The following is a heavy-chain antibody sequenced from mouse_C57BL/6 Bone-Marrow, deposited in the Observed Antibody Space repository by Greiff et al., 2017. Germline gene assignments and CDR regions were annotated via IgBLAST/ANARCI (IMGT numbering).Heavy chain of an antibody. D-gene: IGHD1-1*01. Sequence: EVQRVESGPGLVKPSQSLSLTCSVTGYSITSGYYWNWIRQFPGNKLEWMGYISYDGSNNYNPSLKNRISITRDTSKNQFFLKLNSVTTEDTATYYCARAHYYGSSYYDYWGQGTTLTVSS. CDR1: GYSITSGYY. J-gene: IGHJ2*01. CDR3: ARAHYYGSSYYDY. V-gene: IGHV3-6*01. CDR2: ISYDGSN.